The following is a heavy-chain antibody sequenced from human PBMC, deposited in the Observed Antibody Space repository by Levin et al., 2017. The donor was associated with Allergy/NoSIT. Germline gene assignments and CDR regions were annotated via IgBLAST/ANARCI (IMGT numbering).Heavy chain of an antibody. V-gene: IGHV4-34*01. J-gene: IGHJ6*02. CDR2: INHSGST. CDR3: ARTDRDDYYGSGSYYYYYYGMDV. D-gene: IGHD3-10*01. Sequence: SETLSLTCAVFGGSFSGYYWSWIRQPPGKGLEWIGEINHSGSTNYNPSLKSRVTISVDTSKNQFSLKLSSVTAADTAVYYCARTDRDDYYGSGSYYYYYYGMDVWGLGTTVTVS. CDR1: GGSFSGYY.